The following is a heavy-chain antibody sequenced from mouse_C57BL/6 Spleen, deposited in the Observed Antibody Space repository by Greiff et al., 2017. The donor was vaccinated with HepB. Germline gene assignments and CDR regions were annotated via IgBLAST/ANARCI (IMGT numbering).Heavy chain of an antibody. CDR3: AGEGGYYGSSYLDY. D-gene: IGHD1-1*01. Sequence: EVKLVESGGGLVKPGGSLKLSCAASGFTFSSYAMSWVRQTPEKRLEWVATISDGGSYTYYPDNVKGRFTISRDNAKNNLYLQMSHLKSEDTAMYYCAGEGGYYGSSYLDYWGQGTTLTVSS. V-gene: IGHV5-4*01. J-gene: IGHJ2*01. CDR2: ISDGGSYT. CDR1: GFTFSSYA.